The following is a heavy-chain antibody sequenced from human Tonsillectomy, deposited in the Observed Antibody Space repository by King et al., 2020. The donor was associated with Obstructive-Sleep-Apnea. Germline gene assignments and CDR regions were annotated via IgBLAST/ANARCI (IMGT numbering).Heavy chain of an antibody. Sequence: QLQESGPGLVKPSETLSLTCTVSGYSISSGYYWGWIRPPPGKGLEWIGSIYHSGSTYYNPSLKSRVTISVDTSKNQFSLKLSSVTAADTAVYYCARWGRSDSSRPGVAFDIWGQGTMVTVSS. D-gene: IGHD6-13*01. CDR3: ARWGRSDSSRPGVAFDI. V-gene: IGHV4-38-2*02. CDR1: GYSISSGYY. CDR2: IYHSGST. J-gene: IGHJ3*02.